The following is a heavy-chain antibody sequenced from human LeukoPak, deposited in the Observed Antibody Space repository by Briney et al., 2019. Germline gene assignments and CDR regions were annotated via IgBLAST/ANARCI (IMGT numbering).Heavy chain of an antibody. Sequence: GSLRLSCSASGFTLRSYDISWVRQAPGKGLEWVAATSGSGVNSYCADSVRGRFTISRDNSQNTLYLQMDSLRAEDTALYYCAKEYSGYDFDYWGQGTLVTVSS. J-gene: IGHJ4*02. CDR3: AKEYSGYDFDY. V-gene: IGHV3-23*01. CDR2: TSGSGVNS. D-gene: IGHD5-12*01. CDR1: GFTLRSYD.